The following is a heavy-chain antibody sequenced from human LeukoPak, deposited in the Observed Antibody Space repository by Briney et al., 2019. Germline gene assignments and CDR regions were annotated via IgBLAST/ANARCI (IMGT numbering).Heavy chain of an antibody. CDR1: GFTFSSYG. V-gene: IGHV3-33*06. CDR2: IWYDGSNK. Sequence: GGSLRLSYAASGFTFSSYGMHWVRQAPGKGLEWVAVIWYDGSNKYYADSVKGRFTISRDNSKNTLYLQMNSLRAEDTAVYYCAKGQEYYYYMDVWGKGTTVTVSS. CDR3: AKGQEYYYYMDV. J-gene: IGHJ6*03.